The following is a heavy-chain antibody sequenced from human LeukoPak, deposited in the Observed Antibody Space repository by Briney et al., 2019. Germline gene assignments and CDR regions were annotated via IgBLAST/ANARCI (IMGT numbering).Heavy chain of an antibody. CDR3: ARGVTTTLWYYFDY. D-gene: IGHD5-12*01. CDR2: IYYSGST. CDR1: GGSISSGGYY. Sequence: SETLSLTCTVSGGSISSGGYYWSWIRQHPGKGLEWIWYIYYSGSTYYNPSLKSRVTISVDTSKNQFSLKLSSVTAADTAVYYCARGVTTTLWYYFDYWRQGTLVPVPS. J-gene: IGHJ4*02. V-gene: IGHV4-31*03.